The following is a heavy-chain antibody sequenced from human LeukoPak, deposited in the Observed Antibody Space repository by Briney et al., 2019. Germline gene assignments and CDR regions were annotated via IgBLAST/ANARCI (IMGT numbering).Heavy chain of an antibody. CDR2: IIPIFGTA. CDR3: TRLGYSSSSEDY. CDR1: GGTFSSYA. D-gene: IGHD6-6*01. Sequence: SVKVSCKASGGTFSSYAISWVRQAPGQGLEWMGGIIPIFGTANYAQKFQGRVTITTDESTSTAYMELSSLRSEDTAVYYCTRLGYSSSSEDYWGQGTLVTVSS. V-gene: IGHV1-69*05. J-gene: IGHJ4*02.